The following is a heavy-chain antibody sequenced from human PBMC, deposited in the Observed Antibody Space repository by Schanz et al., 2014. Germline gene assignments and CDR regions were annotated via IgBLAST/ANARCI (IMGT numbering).Heavy chain of an antibody. CDR1: GFTFSSYG. CDR2: IWSDGTNE. J-gene: IGHJ4*02. V-gene: IGHV3-33*01. Sequence: VQLLESGGGLVQPGGSLRLSCAASGFTFSSYGMHWVRQAPGKGLEWVAVIWSDGTNEYYADSVKGRFTISGDSSKYTVYLQMNSLRAEDTAVYYCARGGPAYYFDDWGQGTRVTVAS. CDR3: ARGGPAYYFDD.